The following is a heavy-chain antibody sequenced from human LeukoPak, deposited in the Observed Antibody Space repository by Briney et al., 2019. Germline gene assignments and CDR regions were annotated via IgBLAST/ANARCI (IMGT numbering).Heavy chain of an antibody. J-gene: IGHJ4*01. D-gene: IGHD3-22*01. CDR3: TRRGDEHYESSGGDF. V-gene: IGHV3-73*01. CDR2: IRSTANNYAT. Sequence: PGGSLKLSWSASGFTFSGSAMHWVRQASGKGLEWVGRIRSTANNYATAYAASLKGRFTISRDDSKNTAYLQMNSLETEDTAVYYCTRRGDEHYESSGGDFWGQGTLVTVSS. CDR1: GFTFSGSA.